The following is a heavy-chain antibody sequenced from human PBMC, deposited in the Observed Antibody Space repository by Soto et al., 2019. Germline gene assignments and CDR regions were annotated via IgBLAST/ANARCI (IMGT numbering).Heavy chain of an antibody. V-gene: IGHV3-30-3*01. CDR3: ARHDWFDP. Sequence: GWSLRLSCAASGFTLSDFAMHWVRQAPGKGLEWVAVISYDGSKKYFADSVKGRFTISRDNSNNTLYLQMNSLRPDDTAVYHCARHDWFDPWGQGTLGTVSS. J-gene: IGHJ5*02. CDR1: GFTLSDFA. CDR2: ISYDGSKK. D-gene: IGHD1-1*01.